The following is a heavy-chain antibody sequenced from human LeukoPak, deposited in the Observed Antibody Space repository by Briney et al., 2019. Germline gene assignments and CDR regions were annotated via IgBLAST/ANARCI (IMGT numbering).Heavy chain of an antibody. CDR1: GFTFSSYA. CDR2: ISGSGGST. J-gene: IGHJ4*02. Sequence: GGSLRLSCAASGFTFSSYAMSWVRQAPGKGLEWVSAISGSGGSTYYADSVKGRFTISRDNAKNSLYLQMNSLRAEDTAVYYCARDQYYYYGSGGGFDYWGQGTLVTVSS. V-gene: IGHV3-23*01. CDR3: ARDQYYYYGSGGGFDY. D-gene: IGHD3-10*01.